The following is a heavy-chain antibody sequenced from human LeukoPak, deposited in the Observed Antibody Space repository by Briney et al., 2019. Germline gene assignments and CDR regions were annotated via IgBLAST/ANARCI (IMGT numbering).Heavy chain of an antibody. CDR2: IYYSGST. D-gene: IGHD3-3*01. CDR3: ARRHTIFGVVFFDP. V-gene: IGHV4-39*01. J-gene: IGHJ5*02. CDR1: GGSLSRSSFY. Sequence: LETLSLTRTVSGGSLSRSSFYLGWVPPPPRKGVGWVGSIYYSGSTYYNPSLKSRVTISVDTSKNQFSLKLSSVTAADTAVYYCARRHTIFGVVFFDPWGQGTLVTVSS.